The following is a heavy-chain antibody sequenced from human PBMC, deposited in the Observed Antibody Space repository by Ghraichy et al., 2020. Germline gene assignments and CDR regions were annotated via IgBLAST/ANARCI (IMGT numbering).Heavy chain of an antibody. CDR1: GFIFGSHW. V-gene: IGHV3-7*03. Sequence: GSLRLSCAASGFIFGSHWMTWVRQAPGKGLEWVANINQDSREKYYVHSVKGRFTISRDNARHSLYLQMNNLSAEDTAVYYCSSGDTFDIWGRGTMVTVSS. J-gene: IGHJ3*02. D-gene: IGHD3-10*01. CDR2: INQDSREK. CDR3: SSGDTFDI.